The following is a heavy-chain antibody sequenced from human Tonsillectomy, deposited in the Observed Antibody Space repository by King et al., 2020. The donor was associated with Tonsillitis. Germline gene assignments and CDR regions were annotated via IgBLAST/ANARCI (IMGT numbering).Heavy chain of an antibody. CDR3: ARHAAPETYESSGYNNWFDP. D-gene: IGHD3-22*01. CDR2: IYSSGST. Sequence: QLQESGPGLVKPSETLSLTCSISGGSISRSDYFWVWIRQPPGKGLEWIGAIYSSGSTYYNPSLKSRVTISVDTSKNQFSLKLSSVTAADTAGYYCARHAAPETYESSGYNNWFDPWGQGTLVTVSS. V-gene: IGHV4-39*01. CDR1: GGSISRSDYF. J-gene: IGHJ5*02.